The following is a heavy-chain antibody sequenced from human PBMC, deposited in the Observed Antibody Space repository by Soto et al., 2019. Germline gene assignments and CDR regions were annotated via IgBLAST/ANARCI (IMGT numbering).Heavy chain of an antibody. V-gene: IGHV1-69*02. Sequence: SVKVSCKAPGVTFSSYTISWVRQAPGQGLEWMGRIIPILGIANYAQKFQGRVTITADKSTSTAYMELSSLRSEDTAVYYCARDLLAVAGTDDAFDIWGQGTMVTVSS. D-gene: IGHD6-19*01. J-gene: IGHJ3*02. CDR1: GVTFSSYT. CDR2: IIPILGIA. CDR3: ARDLLAVAGTDDAFDI.